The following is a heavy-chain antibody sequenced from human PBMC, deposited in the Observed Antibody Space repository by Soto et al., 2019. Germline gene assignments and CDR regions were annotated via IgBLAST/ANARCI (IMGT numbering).Heavy chain of an antibody. V-gene: IGHV4-4*07. CDR1: GGAISCYY. Sequence: SETLSLTCTVSGGAISCYYWTWIRQPAGKGLEWIGRIYSSGGTKYNPSLKSRVDMSLDMSKNQFSLRLNSVTAADTAVYYCARGQRFSDSFDPWGQGTLVTVSS. D-gene: IGHD3-3*01. CDR2: IYSSGGT. J-gene: IGHJ5*02. CDR3: ARGQRFSDSFDP.